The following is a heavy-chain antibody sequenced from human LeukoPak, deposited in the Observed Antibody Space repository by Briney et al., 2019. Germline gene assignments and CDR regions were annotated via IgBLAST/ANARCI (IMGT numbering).Heavy chain of an antibody. CDR1: GGSFSGYY. J-gene: IGHJ6*03. D-gene: IGHD2-2*03. Sequence: SETLSLTCAVYGGSFSGYYWSWIRQPPRKGLEWIGEINHSGSTNYNPSLKSRVTISVDTSKNQFSLKLSSVTAADTAVYYCARGLVGIVAPSRYMDVWGKGTTVTVSS. CDR2: INHSGST. V-gene: IGHV4-34*01. CDR3: ARGLVGIVAPSRYMDV.